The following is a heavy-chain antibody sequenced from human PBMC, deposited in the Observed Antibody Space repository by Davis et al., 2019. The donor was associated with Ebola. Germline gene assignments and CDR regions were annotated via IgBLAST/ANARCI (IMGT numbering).Heavy chain of an antibody. Sequence: MPSETLSLTCTVSGGSISSDYWIWIRQPPGGGLGWIGYIFYTGGTYYSPSPKSRVTISVDTSKNQFSLKLRSVTAADTAVYYCARGRRSYDILTGYYGATIDYWGQGTLVAVSS. CDR2: IFYTGGT. V-gene: IGHV4-59*01. D-gene: IGHD3-9*01. J-gene: IGHJ4*02. CDR1: GGSISSDY. CDR3: ARGRRSYDILTGYYGATIDY.